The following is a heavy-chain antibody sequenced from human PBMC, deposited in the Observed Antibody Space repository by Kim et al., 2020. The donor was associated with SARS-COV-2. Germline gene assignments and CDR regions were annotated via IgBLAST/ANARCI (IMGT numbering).Heavy chain of an antibody. CDR1: GFTFSSYS. D-gene: IGHD3-16*01. CDR3: ARANRPYGGLQIGG. Sequence: GGSLRLSCAASGFTFSSYSMNWVRQAPGKGLEWVSSISSSSSYIYYADSVKGRFTISRDNAKNSLYLQMNSLRAEDTAVYYCARANRPYGGLQIGGWGQGTLVTVSS. CDR2: ISSSSSYI. J-gene: IGHJ4*02. V-gene: IGHV3-21*01.